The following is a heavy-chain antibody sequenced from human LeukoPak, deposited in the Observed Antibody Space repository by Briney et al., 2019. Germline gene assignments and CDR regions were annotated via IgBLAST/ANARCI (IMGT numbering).Heavy chain of an antibody. CDR2: ISNDGSRK. CDR1: GFTFSRHG. J-gene: IGHJ4*02. D-gene: IGHD2-2*01. V-gene: IGHV3-30*03. CDR3: ARGGSRIITSCVLDY. Sequence: GGSLRLSCAPSGFTFSRHGMHWVRQAPGKGLEWVAIISNDGSRKYYAHSVEGRFTISRDNSKNTLYLQMDSLRAEDTAVCYCARGGSRIITSCVLDYWGQGTLVTVSS.